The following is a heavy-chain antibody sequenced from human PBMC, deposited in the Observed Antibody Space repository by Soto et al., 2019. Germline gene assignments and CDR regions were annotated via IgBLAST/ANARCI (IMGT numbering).Heavy chain of an antibody. J-gene: IGHJ3*01. V-gene: IGHV4-59*01. D-gene: IGHD3-22*01. CDR1: GASISSSY. Sequence: TLSLTCTVSGASISSSYWSWILQSPGKGLEWSGYVYYSGSTNYNPSLKSRVTISVDSSKIQFSLKLSSVSAADTAVYYCARGYSARSGQSNTFDFWGQGTMVTVSS. CDR2: VYYSGST. CDR3: ARGYSARSGQSNTFDF.